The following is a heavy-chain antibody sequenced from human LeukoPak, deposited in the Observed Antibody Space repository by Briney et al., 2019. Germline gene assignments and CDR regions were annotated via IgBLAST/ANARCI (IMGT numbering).Heavy chain of an antibody. J-gene: IGHJ4*02. D-gene: IGHD3-22*01. Sequence: SETLSLTCTVSGGSISSGGYYWSWIRQPPGKGLEWIGYIYHSGSTYYNPSLKSRVTISVDRSKNQFSLKLSSVTAADTAVYYCARHRLSGYYDTGGHYNFDYWGQGTLVTVSS. V-gene: IGHV4-30-2*01. CDR2: IYHSGST. CDR3: ARHRLSGYYDTGGHYNFDY. CDR1: GGSISSGGYY.